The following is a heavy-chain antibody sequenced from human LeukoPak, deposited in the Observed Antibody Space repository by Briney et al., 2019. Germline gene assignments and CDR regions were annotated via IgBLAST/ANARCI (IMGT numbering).Heavy chain of an antibody. CDR2: IYYSGST. Sequence: SETLSLTCTVSGGSISSHYWSWIRQPPGKGLEWIGYIYYSGSTNYNPSLKSRVTISVDTSKNQFSLKMRSVTAADTAVYYCARVGIQLWVDSWGQGNLVTVSS. CDR3: ARVGIQLWVDS. CDR1: GGSISSHY. V-gene: IGHV4-59*11. D-gene: IGHD5-18*01. J-gene: IGHJ4*02.